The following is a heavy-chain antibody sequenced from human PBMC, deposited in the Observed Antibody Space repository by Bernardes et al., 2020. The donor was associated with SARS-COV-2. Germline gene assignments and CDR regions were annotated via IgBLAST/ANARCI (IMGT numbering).Heavy chain of an antibody. J-gene: IGHJ4*02. CDR3: TLTTYYYDRSGYFY. CDR2: IYGGGST. V-gene: IGHV3-53*04. CDR1: GFVVSSNY. D-gene: IGHD3-22*01. Sequence: SLRLSCAASGFVVSSNYMGWVRQAPGKGLEWVSVIYGGGSTYYAGSVKGRFTISRHNSKNTLYLQMNSLRAEDTAVYYCTLTTYYYDRSGYFYWGQGTLVTVSS.